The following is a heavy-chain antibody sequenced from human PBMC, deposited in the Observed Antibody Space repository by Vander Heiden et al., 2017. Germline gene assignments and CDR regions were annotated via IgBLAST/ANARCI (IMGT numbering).Heavy chain of an antibody. V-gene: IGHV1-69*01. Sequence: QEHLVQSGAAAKKPEPSVTVSCYHSGGSFSSYASSWVRQAPGQGLEWMGGIIPIFGTANYAQKFQRRVTITADESTSTAYMELGSLRSEDTAVYYCARGYSYVSNWFDPWGQGTLVTVSS. J-gene: IGHJ5*02. CDR1: GGSFSSYA. D-gene: IGHD5-18*01. CDR3: ARGYSYVSNWFDP. CDR2: IIPIFGTA.